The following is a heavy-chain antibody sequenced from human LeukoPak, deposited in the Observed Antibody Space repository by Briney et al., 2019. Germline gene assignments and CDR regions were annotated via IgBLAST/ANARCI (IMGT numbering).Heavy chain of an antibody. V-gene: IGHV5-51*01. CDR2: IYPGDSDT. Sequence: GVSLKICSAGSGYCFNTYWIGWVRPMPGKGMEWMGIIYPGDSDTRYSPSFQGQVTISADKSISTAYLQWSSLKASDTAMYYCATPYTTSSIAYWGQGTLVTVSS. D-gene: IGHD6-6*01. CDR1: GYCFNTYW. CDR3: ATPYTTSSIAY. J-gene: IGHJ4*02.